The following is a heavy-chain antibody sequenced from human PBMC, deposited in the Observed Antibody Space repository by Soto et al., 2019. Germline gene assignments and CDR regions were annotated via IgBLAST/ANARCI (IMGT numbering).Heavy chain of an antibody. D-gene: IGHD3-22*01. Sequence: LRLSCAASGFTFSSYAMHWVRQAPGKGLEYVSAISSNGGSTYYANSVKGRFTISRDNSKNTLYLQMGSLRAEDMAVYYCARAGTYYYDSSGYYAPGYGMGVSGQGTTVTVSS. CDR2: ISSNGGST. CDR1: GFTFSSYA. V-gene: IGHV3-64*01. CDR3: ARAGTYYYDSSGYYAPGYGMGV. J-gene: IGHJ6*02.